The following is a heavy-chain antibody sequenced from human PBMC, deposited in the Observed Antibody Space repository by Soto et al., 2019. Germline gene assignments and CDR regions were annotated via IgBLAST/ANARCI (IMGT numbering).Heavy chain of an antibody. D-gene: IGHD5-12*01. CDR1: GSSFTRYW. CDR2: IYPGDSDT. V-gene: IGHV5-51*01. CDR3: ARHGVVATMTLDY. J-gene: IGHJ4*02. Sequence: SLKISSSGSGSSFTRYWIGWVRQMPGKGLEWIGIIYPGDSDTIYSPSFQGQVTISADKYISTAYLQWSSLEASDTAMYYCARHGVVATMTLDYWGRGTLVTVS.